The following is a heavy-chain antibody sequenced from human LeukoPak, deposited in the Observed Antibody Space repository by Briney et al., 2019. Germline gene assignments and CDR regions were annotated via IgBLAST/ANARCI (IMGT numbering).Heavy chain of an antibody. J-gene: IGHJ4*02. CDR2: ISSSSSYI. V-gene: IGHV3-21*01. Sequence: PGGSLRLSCAAAGFTFSSYSMNWVRHAPGKGLGWVSSISSSSSYIYYAGSVKGRFTISRDNAKNSLYLQMNSLRAEDTAVYYCARSRPWLAEYWGQGTLVTVS. D-gene: IGHD3-9*01. CDR3: ARSRPWLAEY. CDR1: GFTFSSYS.